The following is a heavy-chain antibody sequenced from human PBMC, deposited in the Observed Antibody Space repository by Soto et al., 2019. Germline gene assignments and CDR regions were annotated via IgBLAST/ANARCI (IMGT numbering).Heavy chain of an antibody. Sequence: AWETLSLRCTGSGGSISDQWYVFICQSPVNGLEYIGYIYNGGSTDYNPSLKSRVIISVDTSKNQFSLKLTSLTAADTALYYCATRFYTSGVLFDYWGQGTPVT. J-gene: IGHJ4*02. V-gene: IGHV4-59*11. D-gene: IGHD2-2*02. CDR3: ATRFYTSGVLFDY. CDR1: GGSISDQW. CDR2: IYNGGST.